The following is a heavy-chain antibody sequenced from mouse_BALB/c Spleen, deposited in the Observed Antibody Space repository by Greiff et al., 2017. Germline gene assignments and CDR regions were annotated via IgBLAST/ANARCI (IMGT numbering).Heavy chain of an antibody. V-gene: IGHV1-14*01. CDR2: INPYNDGT. CDR1: GYTFTSYV. CDR3: ARIGNYWYFDV. D-gene: IGHD2-1*01. J-gene: IGHJ1*01. Sequence: QLQESGPELVKPGASVKMSCKASGYTFTSYVMHWVKQKPGQGLEWIGYINPYNDGTKYNEKFKGKATLTSDKSSSTAYMELSSLTSEDSAVYYCARIGNYWYFDVWGAGTTVTVSS.